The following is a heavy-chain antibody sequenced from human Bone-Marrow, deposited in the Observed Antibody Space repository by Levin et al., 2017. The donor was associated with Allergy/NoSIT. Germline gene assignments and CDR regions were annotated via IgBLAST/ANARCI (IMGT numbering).Heavy chain of an antibody. CDR1: GGSITSTSDY. V-gene: IGHV4-39*01. J-gene: IGHJ5*02. CDR3: AKHPIWFGESAWFDP. D-gene: IGHD3-10*01. CDR2: LYYSGTT. Sequence: RSQTLSLTCTVSGGSITSTSDYWGWIRQPPGKGLEWIGSLYYSGTTSYNPSLKSRVTISADMSKNQFFLNLSSVTAADTALYYCAKHPIWFGESAWFDPWGQGILVAASS.